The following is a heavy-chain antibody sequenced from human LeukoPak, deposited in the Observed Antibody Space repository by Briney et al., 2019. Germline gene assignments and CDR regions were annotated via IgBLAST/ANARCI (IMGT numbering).Heavy chain of an antibody. D-gene: IGHD3-22*01. CDR2: ITWDGITT. CDR3: ARSGHFGIEL. Sequence: LPGGSLTLSCVASPFAFEDYAMDWARQPPGKGMEGVSFITWDGITTSYVDSVKGRFTIARDNSKNSLFLQLDSLRVEDNALYYCARSGHFGIELWGQGTMVIVSA. J-gene: IGHJ3*01. V-gene: IGHV3-43D*04. CDR1: PFAFEDYA.